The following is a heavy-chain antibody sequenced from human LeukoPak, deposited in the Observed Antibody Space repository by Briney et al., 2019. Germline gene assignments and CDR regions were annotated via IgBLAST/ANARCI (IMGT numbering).Heavy chain of an antibody. Sequence: GGSLRLSCAASGFTFSSYWMHWARQAPGKGLMWVARINGDGTSTTYADSVKGRFTISRDNAKKALYLQMNSLGAEDTAVYYCAVKGGYNDWDAPFDYWGQGTLVTVSS. CDR2: INGDGTST. CDR3: AVKGGYNDWDAPFDY. CDR1: GFTFSSYW. V-gene: IGHV3-74*01. D-gene: IGHD5-12*01. J-gene: IGHJ4*02.